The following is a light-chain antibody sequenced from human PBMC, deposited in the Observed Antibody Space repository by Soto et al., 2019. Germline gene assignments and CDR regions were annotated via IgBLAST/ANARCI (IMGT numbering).Light chain of an antibody. Sequence: EIVLTQSPGTLSLSPGERATLSCRASQSVSSNYLAWYQLKPGQAPRLLISGASNRATAIPARFSGSGSGTDFTLTISRLVPEDFAVYYCQQYGSSPPFTFGPGTKVDSK. CDR3: QQYGSSPPFT. J-gene: IGKJ3*01. CDR2: GAS. CDR1: QSVSSNY. V-gene: IGKV3-20*01.